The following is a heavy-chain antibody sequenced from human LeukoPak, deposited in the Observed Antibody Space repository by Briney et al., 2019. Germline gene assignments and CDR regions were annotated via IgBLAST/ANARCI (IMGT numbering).Heavy chain of an antibody. CDR3: AKQSGPNYFDP. V-gene: IGHV3-30*02. CDR1: GFPFSDDW. CDR2: IRYDGSDK. Sequence: GGSLRLSCAASGFPFSDDWMNWVRQAPGRGLEWVTFIRYDGSDKYYADSVKGRFTISRDNSKNMVHLQMNSLRAEDTAVYYCAKQSGPNYFDPWGQGTLVTVSS. J-gene: IGHJ5*02. D-gene: IGHD7-27*01.